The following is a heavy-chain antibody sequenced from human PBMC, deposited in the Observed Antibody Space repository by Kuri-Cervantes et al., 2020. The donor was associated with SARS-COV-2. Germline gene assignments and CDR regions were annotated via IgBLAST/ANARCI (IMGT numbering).Heavy chain of an antibody. Sequence: SVMVSCKPSGYTFTSYGISWVRQAPGQGLEWMGWISAYNGNTNYTQKLQRRVTMPTDTSTSTAFLELRSLRSDDTAVYYCARDITIFGVVPFDYWGQGTLVTVSS. CDR1: GYTFTSYG. V-gene: IGHV1-18*01. J-gene: IGHJ4*02. CDR3: ARDITIFGVVPFDY. D-gene: IGHD3-3*01. CDR2: ISAYNGNT.